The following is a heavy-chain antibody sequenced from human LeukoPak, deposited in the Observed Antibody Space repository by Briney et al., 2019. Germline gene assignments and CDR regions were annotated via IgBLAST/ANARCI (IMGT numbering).Heavy chain of an antibody. V-gene: IGHV1-2*02. J-gene: IGHJ4*02. CDR2: INPQSGGT. Sequence: ASVKVSCKASGYIFTGYYIHWVRQAPGQGLEWMGWINPQSGGTNSAQKFQGRVTMTRDTSINTAYMELSRLTSDDTAVYYCARNHDSTGSPLIAYWGQGTVVTVSS. CDR1: GYIFTGYY. D-gene: IGHD3-22*01. CDR3: ARNHDSTGSPLIAY.